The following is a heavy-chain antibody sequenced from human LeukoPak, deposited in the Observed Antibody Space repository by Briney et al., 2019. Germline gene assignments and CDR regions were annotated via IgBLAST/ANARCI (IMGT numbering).Heavy chain of an antibody. J-gene: IGHJ3*02. CDR3: ATFIAAATTGGDAFDI. V-gene: IGHV4-4*07. CDR1: GGSVATYY. CDR2: MSTRGPT. Sequence: SETLSLTCTVSGGSVATYYWAWIRQSPGKGLEFIGRMSTRGPTNYNPSLESRVSMSTDTSKNQFSLKLQSVTAADTAVYYCATFIAAATTGGDAFDIWGQGTMVTVSS. D-gene: IGHD6-13*01.